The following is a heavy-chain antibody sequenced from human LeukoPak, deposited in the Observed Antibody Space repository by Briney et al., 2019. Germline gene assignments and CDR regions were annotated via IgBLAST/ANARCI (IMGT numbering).Heavy chain of an antibody. D-gene: IGHD3-10*01. Sequence: GRSLRLSCAASGFTFSSYGMHWVRQAPGKGLEWVAVISYDGSNKYYADSVKGRFTISRDNSKNTLYLQMNSLRAEDTALYYCAKGFTMEGSWFDPWAREPWSPSPQ. CDR1: GFTFSSYG. CDR2: ISYDGSNK. CDR3: AKGFTMEGSWFDP. V-gene: IGHV3-30*18. J-gene: IGHJ5*02.